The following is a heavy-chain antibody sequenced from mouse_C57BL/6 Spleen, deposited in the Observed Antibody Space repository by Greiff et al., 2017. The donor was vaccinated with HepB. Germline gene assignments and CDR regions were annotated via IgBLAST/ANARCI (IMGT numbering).Heavy chain of an antibody. J-gene: IGHJ4*01. Sequence: EVKLMESGGDLVKPGGSLKLSCAASGFTFSSYGMSWVRQTPDKRLEWVATISSGGSYTYYPDSVKGRFTISRDNAKNTLYLQMSSLKSEDTAMYYCARGDYGDYYAMDYWGQGTSVTVSS. V-gene: IGHV5-6*02. CDR1: GFTFSSYG. CDR3: ARGDYGDYYAMDY. D-gene: IGHD2-4*01. CDR2: ISSGGSYT.